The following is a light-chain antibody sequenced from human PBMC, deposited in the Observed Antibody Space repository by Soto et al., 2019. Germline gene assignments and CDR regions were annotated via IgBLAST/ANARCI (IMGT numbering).Light chain of an antibody. CDR2: GAS. CDR3: QQYNYWYT. Sequence: EIVMTQSPATLSVSPGERATLSCRASQSVGSNLAWYQQKPGQAPRLLIYGASTRATGVPARFSGSGSGTEFTLTVSSLQSGDFADYYCQQYNYWYTFGHGTKLEIK. CDR1: QSVGSN. J-gene: IGKJ2*01. V-gene: IGKV3-15*01.